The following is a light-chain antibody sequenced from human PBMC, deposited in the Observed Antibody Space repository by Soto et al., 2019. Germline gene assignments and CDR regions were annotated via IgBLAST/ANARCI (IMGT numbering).Light chain of an antibody. CDR3: SSFTRSNTYV. J-gene: IGLJ1*01. Sequence: QFALTQPASVSGSPGQSIAISWTGTTSDVGGYNYVSWYQQHPGKAPKLMIYDVTKRPSGVSDRFSGSKSGNTASLTISGLQAEDEGDYYCSSFTRSNTYVFGTGTKVTVL. CDR1: TSDVGGYNY. CDR2: DVT. V-gene: IGLV2-14*03.